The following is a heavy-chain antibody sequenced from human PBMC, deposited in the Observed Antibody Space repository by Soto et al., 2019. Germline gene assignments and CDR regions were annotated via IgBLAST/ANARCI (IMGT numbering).Heavy chain of an antibody. D-gene: IGHD3-10*01. CDR2: ISLYNGNT. J-gene: IGHJ4*02. Sequence: ASVKVSCKAYAFSFTSHGMSWVRQAPGQGLEWMGWISLYNGNTNYAQQFQGRVTMTTDTSTSTAYMELRSLRSDDTAMYFCAIYYSELLRLDSWGQGTLVPVSP. CDR1: AFSFTSHG. CDR3: AIYYSELLRLDS. V-gene: IGHV1-18*04.